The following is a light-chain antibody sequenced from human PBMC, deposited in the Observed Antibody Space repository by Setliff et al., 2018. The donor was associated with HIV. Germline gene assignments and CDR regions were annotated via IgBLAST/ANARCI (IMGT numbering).Light chain of an antibody. CDR2: EVN. Sequence: QSALTQPASVSGSPGQSITISCTGRSSDVGGYDYVSWYQQYPGKAPKLMIYEVNNRPSGVSNRFSGSKPGNSASLTISGLQTEDEADYYCNSYTSTNTYVFGTGTKVTVL. CDR1: SSDVGGYDY. CDR3: NSYTSTNTYV. V-gene: IGLV2-14*03. J-gene: IGLJ1*01.